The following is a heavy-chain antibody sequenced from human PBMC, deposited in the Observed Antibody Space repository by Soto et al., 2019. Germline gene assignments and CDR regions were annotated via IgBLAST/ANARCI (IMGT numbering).Heavy chain of an antibody. J-gene: IGHJ5*02. CDR1: GRPVSSGGYY. V-gene: IGHV4-31*03. CDR3: VRDRALDSSGHWFDT. D-gene: IGHD6-19*01. Sequence: QVQLQESGPGLVKPSQPLSLTCTVSGRPVSSGGYYWTWIRQHPGRGLEWIGYIYHIGSPSYNPSIENRLTISLDTSKNQFSLNLTSVTAAATALYYCVRDRALDSSGHWFDTWGQGILVTVSS. CDR2: IYHIGSP.